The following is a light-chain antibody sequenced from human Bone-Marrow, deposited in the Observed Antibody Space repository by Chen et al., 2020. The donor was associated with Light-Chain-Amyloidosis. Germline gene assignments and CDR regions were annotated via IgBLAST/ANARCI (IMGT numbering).Light chain of an antibody. CDR3: QQYYSTPIT. CDR1: QSVLYSSNNKNY. V-gene: IGKV4-1*01. J-gene: IGKJ5*01. CDR2: WAS. Sequence: DIVMTQSPDSLAVSLGERATINCKSSQSVLYSSNNKNYLAWYQQKPGQPPKLLIYWASTRESGVPDRFSGSGSGADFTLTSSRLQAEDVAVYYCQQYYSTPITFGQGTRLEIK.